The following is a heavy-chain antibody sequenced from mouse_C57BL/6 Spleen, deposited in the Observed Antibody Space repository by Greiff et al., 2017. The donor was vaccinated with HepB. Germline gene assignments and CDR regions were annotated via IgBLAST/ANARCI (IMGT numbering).Heavy chain of an antibody. J-gene: IGHJ1*03. CDR3: ARDYYGSRNFDV. CDR1: GYSITSGYY. D-gene: IGHD1-1*01. Sequence: DVKLQESGPGLVKPSQSLSLTCSVTGYSITSGYYWNWIRQFPGNKLEWMGYISYDGSNNYNPSLKNRISITRDTSKNQFFLKLNSVTTEDTATYYCARDYYGSRNFDVWGTGTTVTVSS. V-gene: IGHV3-6*01. CDR2: ISYDGSN.